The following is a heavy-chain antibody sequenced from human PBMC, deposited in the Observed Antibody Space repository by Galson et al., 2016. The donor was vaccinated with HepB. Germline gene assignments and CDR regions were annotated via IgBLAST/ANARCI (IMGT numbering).Heavy chain of an antibody. Sequence: SETLSLTCSVSGGSISSNTHYWGWIRQPPGKGLEWIATIYSSGRTYYNPSLKSRVTISVDTSKNQFSLQLRSLTAADTAVFYCMSRSINYGFWSGSHGPDYWGQGTLVTVSS. J-gene: IGHJ4*02. V-gene: IGHV4-39*01. D-gene: IGHD3-3*01. CDR3: MSRSINYGFWSGSHGPDY. CDR2: IYSSGRT. CDR1: GGSISSNTHY.